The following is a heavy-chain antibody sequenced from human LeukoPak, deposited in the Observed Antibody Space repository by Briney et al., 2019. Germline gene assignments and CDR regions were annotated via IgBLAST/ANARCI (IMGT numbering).Heavy chain of an antibody. CDR1: GGSIHTYN. D-gene: IGHD5-18*01. CDR3: ARDRQHSYGSDLDH. J-gene: IGHJ4*02. CDR2: NNFAGRG. V-gene: IGHV4-4*07. Sequence: KPSETLSLTCTVSGGSIHTYNWMWIRQPAGKGLEFIGRNNFAGRGYYNPSLKSRVTISVDSPSNQFSLELTSVTAGDTAVYYCARDRQHSYGSDLDHWGQGILVTVSS.